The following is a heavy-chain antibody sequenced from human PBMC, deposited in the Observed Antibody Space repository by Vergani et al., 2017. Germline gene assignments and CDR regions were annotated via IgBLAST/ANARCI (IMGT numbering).Heavy chain of an antibody. CDR2: ITPIFGTA. Sequence: QVQLVQSGAEVKKPGSSVKVSCKASGGTFSSYAISWVRQAPGQGLEWMGRITPIFGTANYAQKFQGRVTITADESTSTAYMELSSLRSEDTAVYYCARGSSSSSVDYYYYYGMDVWGQGTTVTVSS. J-gene: IGHJ6*02. CDR3: ARGSSSSSVDYYYYYGMDV. CDR1: GGTFSSYA. V-gene: IGHV1-69*18. D-gene: IGHD6-6*01.